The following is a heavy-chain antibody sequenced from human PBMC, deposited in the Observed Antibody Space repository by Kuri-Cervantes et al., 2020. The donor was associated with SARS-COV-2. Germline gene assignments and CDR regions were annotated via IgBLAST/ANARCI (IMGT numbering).Heavy chain of an antibody. Sequence: ESLKISCTVSGGSISSYYWGWIRQPPGKGLEWIGSIYYSGSTYYNPSLKSRVTISVDTSKNQFSLKLSSVTAADTAVYYCARQEVVAATNWFDPWGQGTLVTVSS. CDR2: IYYSGST. D-gene: IGHD2-15*01. CDR3: ARQEVVAATNWFDP. J-gene: IGHJ5*02. V-gene: IGHV4-39*01. CDR1: GGSISSYY.